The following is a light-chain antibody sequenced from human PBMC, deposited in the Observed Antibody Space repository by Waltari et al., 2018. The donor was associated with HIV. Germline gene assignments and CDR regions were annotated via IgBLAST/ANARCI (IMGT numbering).Light chain of an antibody. CDR1: SGDVGGYHY. J-gene: IGLJ2*01. Sequence: QSALTQSAPVSGSPGQSITITCTGTSGDVGGYHYVSWYQQPPGKAPKGMIYGVTNLPSGVSDRFSGFKSGNTASLTISGLQAEDEADYYCSSFTGSRIHVIFGGGTKLTVL. CDR2: GVT. V-gene: IGLV2-14*03. CDR3: SSFTGSRIHVI.